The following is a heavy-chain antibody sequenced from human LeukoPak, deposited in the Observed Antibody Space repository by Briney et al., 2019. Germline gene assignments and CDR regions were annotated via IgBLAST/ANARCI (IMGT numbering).Heavy chain of an antibody. CDR3: AKPRTEGTYSSGWCPDY. J-gene: IGHJ4*02. CDR2: ISTDGSST. CDR1: GFTFSSYW. D-gene: IGHD6-19*01. Sequence: PGGSLRLSCAASGFTFSSYWMHWVRQAPGKGLVWVSRISTDGSSTSYADSVKGRFTISRDNAKNTLYLQMNSLRAEDTAVYYCAKPRTEGTYSSGWCPDYWGQGTLVTVSS. V-gene: IGHV3-74*01.